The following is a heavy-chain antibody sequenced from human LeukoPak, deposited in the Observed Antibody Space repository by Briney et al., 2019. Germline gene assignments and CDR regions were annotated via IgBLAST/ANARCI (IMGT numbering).Heavy chain of an antibody. CDR2: IYHSGST. V-gene: IGHV4-38-2*02. CDR1: GYSISSGYY. Sequence: PSETLSLTCTVSGYSISSGYYWGWIRQPPGKGLEWIGNIYHSGSTYYNPSLQSRVTISVDTSKNQFSLKLSSVTAADTAVYYCARDEGYWGQGTLVTVSS. J-gene: IGHJ4*02. CDR3: ARDEGY.